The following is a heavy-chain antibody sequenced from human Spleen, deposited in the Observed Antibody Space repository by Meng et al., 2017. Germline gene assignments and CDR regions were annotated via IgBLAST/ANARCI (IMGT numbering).Heavy chain of an antibody. CDR3: ATSMGDILTGYYADY. Sequence: SETLSLTCAVSGGSVSTNNWWSWVRQPPGKGLEWIGEIYHSGSTNYNPSLKSRVTISADKSKNHFSLKLSSVTAADTAVYYCATSMGDILTGYYADYWGHGTLVTVSS. CDR1: GGSVSTNNW. D-gene: IGHD3-9*01. CDR2: IYHSGST. V-gene: IGHV4-4*02. J-gene: IGHJ4*01.